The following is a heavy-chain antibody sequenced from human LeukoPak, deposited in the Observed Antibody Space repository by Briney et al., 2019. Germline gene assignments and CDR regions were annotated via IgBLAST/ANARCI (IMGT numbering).Heavy chain of an antibody. CDR1: GYTFTSYG. V-gene: IGHV1-18*01. CDR2: ISAYTGNT. D-gene: IGHD4-23*01. J-gene: IGHJ4*02. Sequence: ASVKDSCKASGYTFTSYGISWVRQAPGQGLQWMGWISAYTGNTNYPQNLQGRVTVTTDTSTSTAYMELRSLKSDDTAVYYCARARANSLYCDYWGQGPLVTVSS. CDR3: ARARANSLYCDY.